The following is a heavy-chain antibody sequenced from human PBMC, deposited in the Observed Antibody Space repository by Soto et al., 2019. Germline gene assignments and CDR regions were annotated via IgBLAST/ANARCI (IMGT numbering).Heavy chain of an antibody. J-gene: IGHJ4*02. D-gene: IGHD3-10*01. CDR2: IYHSGST. V-gene: IGHV4-4*02. CDR1: GGSISSSNW. Sequence: QVQLQESGPGLVKPSGTLSLTCAVSGGSISSSNWWSWVRQPPGKGLEWIGEIYHSGSTNYNPSLKARVTIXXDXSXXQFSLKLSSVTAADTAVYYCARDDHITMVRGVIRYWGQGTLVTVSS. CDR3: ARDDHITMVRGVIRY.